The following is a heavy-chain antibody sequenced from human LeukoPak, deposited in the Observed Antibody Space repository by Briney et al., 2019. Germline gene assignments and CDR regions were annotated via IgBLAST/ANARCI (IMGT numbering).Heavy chain of an antibody. D-gene: IGHD3-10*01. CDR2: IYYSGST. CDR1: GGSISSYY. J-gene: IGHJ4*02. V-gene: IGHV4-59*01. Sequence: PSETLSLTCTVSGGSISSYYWSWIRQPPGKGLEWIGYIYYSGSTNYNPSLKSRVTISVDTSKNQFSLKLSSVTAADTAVYYCARESAGGDYDYWGQGTLVTVSS. CDR3: ARESAGGDYDY.